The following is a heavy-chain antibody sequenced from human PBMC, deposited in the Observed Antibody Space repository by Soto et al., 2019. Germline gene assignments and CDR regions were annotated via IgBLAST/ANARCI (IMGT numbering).Heavy chain of an antibody. CDR2: ISGSGGSA. CDR3: AKGGYYPNPRRFDP. CDR1: GFTFSSYA. Sequence: GESLRLSCAASGFTFSSYAMSWVRQAPGKGLEWVSAISGSGGSAYYAVSVKGRFTISRDNSKNTLYLQMNSLRAEDTAVYYCAKGGYYPNPRRFDPWGQGTLVTVSS. J-gene: IGHJ5*02. D-gene: IGHD3-16*01. V-gene: IGHV3-23*01.